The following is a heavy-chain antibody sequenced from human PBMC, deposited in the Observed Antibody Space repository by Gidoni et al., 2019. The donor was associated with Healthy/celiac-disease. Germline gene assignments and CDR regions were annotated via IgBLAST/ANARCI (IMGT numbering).Heavy chain of an antibody. V-gene: IGHV1-2*06. CDR1: GYTFTVYY. J-gene: IGHJ3*02. Sequence: QVQLVQSGDEVKKPGASVKVSCMASGYTFTVYYMHWVRQAPGQGLEWMGRINPTRGGTNYAQTFQGRVTMTRDTSISTAYMELSRLRSDDTAVYYCARGGGKREDSNAFDIWGQGTMVTVSS. CDR3: ARGGGKREDSNAFDI. CDR2: INPTRGGT. D-gene: IGHD2-15*01.